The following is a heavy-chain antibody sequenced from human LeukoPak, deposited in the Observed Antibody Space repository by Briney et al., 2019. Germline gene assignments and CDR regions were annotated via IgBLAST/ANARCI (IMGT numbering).Heavy chain of an antibody. CDR3: AKEKGWELLRSYIDF. V-gene: IGHV3-30*18. CDR2: ISFHGTNT. J-gene: IGHJ4*02. Sequence: GRSLRLSCETSGFTFSSYGMHWVRQAPGKGLQWVAVISFHGTNTVYLDSAKGRFTISRDNSKNTLYLQMNSLTSEDTATYYCAKEKGWELLRSYIDFWGQGTLVTVYS. D-gene: IGHD1-26*01. CDR1: GFTFSSYG.